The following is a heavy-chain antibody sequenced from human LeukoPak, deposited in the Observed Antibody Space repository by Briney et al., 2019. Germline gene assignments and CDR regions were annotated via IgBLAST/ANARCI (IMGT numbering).Heavy chain of an antibody. J-gene: IGHJ4*02. CDR2: IYYSGST. Sequence: SETLSLTCTVSGGSISSYYWSWIRQPPGKGLEWIGYIYYSGSTNYNPSLKSRVTISVDTSKNQFSLKLCSVTAADTAVYYCARGLLHDFSFGPFDYWGQGTLVTVSS. CDR3: ARGLLHDFSFGPFDY. V-gene: IGHV4-59*01. D-gene: IGHD3-3*01. CDR1: GGSISSYY.